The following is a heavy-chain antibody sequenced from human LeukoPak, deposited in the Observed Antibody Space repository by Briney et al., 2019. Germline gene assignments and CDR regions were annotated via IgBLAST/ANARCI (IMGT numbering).Heavy chain of an antibody. CDR3: ATSPVISRD. Sequence: PGGSLRLSCAASGFTFRDYWMHWVRQAPGKGLEWVARIYSDVRRIKYADSMKGRFTISRDNAKNTLYLQMNALRVEDTAVYYCATSPVISRDWGQGTLVTVSS. D-gene: IGHD2-21*01. CDR2: IYSDVRRI. V-gene: IGHV3-74*03. J-gene: IGHJ4*02. CDR1: GFTFRDYW.